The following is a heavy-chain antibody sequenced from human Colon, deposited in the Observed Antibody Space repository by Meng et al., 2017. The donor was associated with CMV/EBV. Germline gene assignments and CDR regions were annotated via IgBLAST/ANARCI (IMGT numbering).Heavy chain of an antibody. V-gene: IGHV3-74*01. CDR1: GFTFSTYW. D-gene: IGHD1-26*01. CDR3: ARGVGESLGWEMGY. J-gene: IGHJ4*02. Sequence: EVHLVEAGGGLVQPGGSLRLSCAASGFTFSTYWMHWVRQGPGKGPVWLSRISGDGGMTSYADSVKGRLTISRDNAKNTLYLQMNSLRVEDTAVYYCARGVGESLGWEMGYWGQGTLVTVSS. CDR2: ISGDGGMT.